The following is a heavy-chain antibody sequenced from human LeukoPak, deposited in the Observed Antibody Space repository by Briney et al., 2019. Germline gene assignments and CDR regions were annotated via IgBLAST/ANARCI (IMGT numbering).Heavy chain of an antibody. V-gene: IGHV3-30*18. CDR1: GISLSGHG. CDR2: ISHDGSNE. J-gene: IGHJ4*02. Sequence: PGRSLRLSCVGSGISLSGHGMHWVRQAPGKGLEWVALISHDGSNEYHADSVKGRFTISRDNSKNTLYLQMNSLRAEDTAVYYCAKDPVARSRSSPGDYWGQGTLVTVSP. CDR3: AKDPVARSRSSPGDY. D-gene: IGHD6-6*01.